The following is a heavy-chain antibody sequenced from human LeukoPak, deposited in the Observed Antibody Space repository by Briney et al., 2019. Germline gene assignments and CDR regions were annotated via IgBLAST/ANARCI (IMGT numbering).Heavy chain of an antibody. D-gene: IGHD3-10*01. V-gene: IGHV1-8*01. CDR2: MNPNSGNT. J-gene: IGHJ5*02. CDR3: ARGSFRYYGSGSSNWFDP. Sequence: GASVKVSCKASGYTFTSYDINWVRQATGQGLEWMGWMNPNSGNTGYAQKFQGRVTMTRNTSISTAYTELSSLRSEDTAVYYCARGSFRYYGSGSSNWFDPWGQGTLVTVSS. CDR1: GYTFTSYD.